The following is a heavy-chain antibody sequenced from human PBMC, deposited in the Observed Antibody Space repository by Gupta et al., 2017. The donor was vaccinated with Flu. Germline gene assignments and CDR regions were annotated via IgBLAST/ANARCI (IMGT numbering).Heavy chain of an antibody. V-gene: IGHV1-2*02. D-gene: IGHD5-12*01. CDR3: APVRGVDGTRSEP. CDR2: ANPKSYTT. CDR1: GYTFADSF. Sequence: QVQLVQSGAEVKRPGASVKVSCKASGYTFADSFIHWVRQAPGQALEWRGWANPKSYTTKTGQNFNAKVTPAKDTTADASYMELSGLKYEDTAVYYCAPVRGVDGTRSEPWGQGTLVSVSS. J-gene: IGHJ5*02.